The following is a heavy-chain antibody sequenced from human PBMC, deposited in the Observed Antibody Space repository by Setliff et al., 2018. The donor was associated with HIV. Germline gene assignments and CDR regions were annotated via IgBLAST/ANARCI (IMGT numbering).Heavy chain of an antibody. CDR2: INHSGGT. J-gene: IGHJ4*02. V-gene: IGHV4-34*01. CDR1: GGSFSGYS. Sequence: PSETLSLTCAVYGGSFSGYSWTWIRQPPGKGLEWIGGINHSGGTNYNPSLKSRVTMSVDTSKNQFSLKLSSVTAADTAVYYCARESPSSSWFYFDFWGQGTLVTVSS. CDR3: ARESPSSSWFYFDF. D-gene: IGHD6-13*01.